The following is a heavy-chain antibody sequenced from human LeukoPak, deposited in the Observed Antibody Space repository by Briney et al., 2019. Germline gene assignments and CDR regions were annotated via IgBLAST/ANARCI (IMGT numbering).Heavy chain of an antibody. CDR3: ARLMGSESLDFYYYYGMDV. D-gene: IGHD2-8*01. J-gene: IGHJ6*02. V-gene: IGHV3-7*03. Sequence: GGSLRLSCAASGFTFSSYWMSWVRQAPGKGLEWVANIKQDGSEKYYVDSVKGRFTISRDNAKNSLYLQMSSLRSEDTAVYYCARLMGSESLDFYYYYGMDVWGQGTTVTVSS. CDR2: IKQDGSEK. CDR1: GFTFSSYW.